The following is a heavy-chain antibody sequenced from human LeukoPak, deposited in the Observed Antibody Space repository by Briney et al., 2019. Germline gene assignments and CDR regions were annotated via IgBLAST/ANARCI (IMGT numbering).Heavy chain of an antibody. CDR3: ARDLRAGMTTVTFDAFDI. CDR1: GFTFSSYW. Sequence: GGSLRLSCAPSGFTFSSYWMTWVRQAPGKGLEWVANINLDESEKNYVDSVKGRFTISRDNAKNSLFLQMNSLRVEDTAVYYCARDLRAGMTTVTFDAFDIWGQGTMVTVSS. J-gene: IGHJ3*02. CDR2: INLDESEK. D-gene: IGHD4-17*01. V-gene: IGHV3-7*01.